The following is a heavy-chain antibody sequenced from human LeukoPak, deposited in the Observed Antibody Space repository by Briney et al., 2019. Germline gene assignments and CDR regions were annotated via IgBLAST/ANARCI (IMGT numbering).Heavy chain of an antibody. CDR1: GYTFTSYG. CDR2: IIPIFGTA. V-gene: IGHV1-69*06. D-gene: IGHD1-26*01. Sequence: SVKVSCKASGYTFTSYGISWVRQAPGQGLEWMGGIIPIFGTANYAQKFQGRVTITADKSTSTAYMELSSLRSEDTAVYYCARDPSSGSYVEWGQGTLVTVSS. CDR3: ARDPSSGSYVE. J-gene: IGHJ4*02.